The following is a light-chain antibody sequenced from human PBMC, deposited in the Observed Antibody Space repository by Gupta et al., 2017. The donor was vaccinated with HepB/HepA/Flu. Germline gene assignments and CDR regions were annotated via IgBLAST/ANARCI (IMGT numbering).Light chain of an antibody. V-gene: IGKV3-11*01. J-gene: IGKJ4*01. CDR3: QQRSNCPLT. CDR1: QSVSSY. CDR2: DAS. Sequence: EIVLTQSPATLSLSPGERATLSCRASQSVSSYLAWYQQKPGQAPRLLIYDASNRATGFPARFSGSGSGTDFTLTISSLEPEDFAVYYCQQRSNCPLTFGRGTKVEIK.